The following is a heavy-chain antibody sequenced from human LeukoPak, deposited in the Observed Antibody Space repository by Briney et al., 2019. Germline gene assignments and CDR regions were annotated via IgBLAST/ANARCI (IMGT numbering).Heavy chain of an antibody. J-gene: IGHJ4*02. CDR1: GGSFGGSISSSTYY. CDR3: ARWGLN. D-gene: IGHD3-16*01. Sequence: SETLSLTCTVSGGSFGGSISSSTYYWGWIRQPPGKGLEWIGSIYYSGNTYYNPSLKSRVTISVDTSKNQFSLKLSSVTAADTAVYYCARWGLNWGQGTLVTVSS. V-gene: IGHV4-39*07. CDR2: IYYSGNT.